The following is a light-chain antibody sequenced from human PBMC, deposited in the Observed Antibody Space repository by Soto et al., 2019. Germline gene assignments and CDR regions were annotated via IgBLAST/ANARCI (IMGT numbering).Light chain of an antibody. J-gene: IGKJ5*01. CDR1: QGISNF. CDR3: QKYSSVIT. V-gene: IGKV1-27*01. CDR2: AAS. Sequence: DIQMTQSPSSLSASVGVRVTITCRESQGISNFLAWYQQKPGKVPKLLISAASTLQSGVPSRFSGSGSGTDFTLTITSLQPEDVATYYCQKYSSVITFGQGTRLEIK.